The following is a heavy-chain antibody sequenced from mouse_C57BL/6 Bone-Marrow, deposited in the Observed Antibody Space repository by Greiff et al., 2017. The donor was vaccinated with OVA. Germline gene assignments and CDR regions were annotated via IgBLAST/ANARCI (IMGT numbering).Heavy chain of an antibody. Sequence: QVQLQQPGAELVKPGASVKLSCKASGYTFTSYWITWVKQRPGQGLEWIGEIYPGSGSTNYNEKFKSKATLTVDTSSSTAYMQLSSLTSEDSAVYYCARDGYPFYYYAMDYWGQGTSVTVSS. D-gene: IGHD2-3*01. V-gene: IGHV1-55*01. CDR3: ARDGYPFYYYAMDY. CDR2: IYPGSGST. J-gene: IGHJ4*01. CDR1: GYTFTSYW.